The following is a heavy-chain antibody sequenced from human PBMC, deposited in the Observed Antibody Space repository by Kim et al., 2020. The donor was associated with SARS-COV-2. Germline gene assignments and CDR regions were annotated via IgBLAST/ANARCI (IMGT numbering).Heavy chain of an antibody. V-gene: IGHV3-15*01. J-gene: IGHJ4*02. CDR1: GFTFSNAW. CDR3: TTRSTVTTSDTVDY. D-gene: IGHD4-4*01. CDR2: IKSKTDGGTT. Sequence: GGSLRLSCAASGFTFSNAWMSWVRQAPGKGLEWVGRIKSKTDGGTTDYAAPVKGRFTISRDDSKNTLYLQMNSLKTEDTAVYYCTTRSTVTTSDTVDYWGQGTLVTVSS.